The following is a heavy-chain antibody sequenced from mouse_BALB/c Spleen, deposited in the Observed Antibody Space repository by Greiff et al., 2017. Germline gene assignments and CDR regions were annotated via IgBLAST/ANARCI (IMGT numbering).Heavy chain of an antibody. J-gene: IGHJ4*01. CDR1: GYSITSDYA. V-gene: IGHV3-2*02. CDR3: ARYDHYYGSAGDNYYAMDY. Sequence: EVKLMESGPGLVKPSQSLSLTCTVTGYSITSDYAWNWIRQFPGNKLEWMGYISYSGSTSYNPSLKSRISLTRDTSKNQFFLQLNSVTTEDTATYYCARYDHYYGSAGDNYYAMDYWGQGTSVTVSS. CDR2: ISYSGST. D-gene: IGHD1-1*01.